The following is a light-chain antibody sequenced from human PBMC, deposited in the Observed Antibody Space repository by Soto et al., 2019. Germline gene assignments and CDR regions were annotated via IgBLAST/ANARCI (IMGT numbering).Light chain of an antibody. CDR1: SSDVGGYHY. J-gene: IGLJ1*01. CDR3: CSYAGSYKGYV. Sequence: QSALTQPRSVSGSRGQSVTISCTGTSSDVGGYHYVSWYQQHPGKAPKLMIYDVSKRPSGVPDRFSGSKSGNTASLTISGLQAEDEADYYCCSYAGSYKGYVFGTGTNLTVL. CDR2: DVS. V-gene: IGLV2-11*01.